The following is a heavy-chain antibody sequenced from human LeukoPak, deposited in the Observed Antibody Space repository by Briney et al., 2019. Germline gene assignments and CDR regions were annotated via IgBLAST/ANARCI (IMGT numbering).Heavy chain of an antibody. J-gene: IGHJ4*02. CDR3: ARGCMVTRYGWVWDY. Sequence: GGSLRLSCAASACTFSNYTMSWVRQAPGKGLEWVSGISGSGGSTYYADSVKGRFTISRDNSKNTLYLQINDLRAEDTAVYYCARGCMVTRYGWVWDYWGQGTLVTVSS. V-gene: IGHV3-23*01. CDR1: ACTFSNYT. CDR2: ISGSGGST. D-gene: IGHD2-21*02.